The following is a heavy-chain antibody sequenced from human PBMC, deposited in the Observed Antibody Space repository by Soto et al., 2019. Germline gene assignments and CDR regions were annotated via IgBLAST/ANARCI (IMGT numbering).Heavy chain of an antibody. V-gene: IGHV3-48*02. CDR3: ARAHGDYLNSDY. D-gene: IGHD4-17*01. CDR1: GFTFSSYS. J-gene: IGHJ4*02. Sequence: EVQLVESGGGLVQPGGSLRLSCAASGFTFSSYSMNWVRQAPGKGLEWVSYISSRSRTIYYADSVKGRFTISRDNAKNSLYLQMNSLRDEDTAVYYCARAHGDYLNSDYWGQGTLVTVSS. CDR2: ISSRSRTI.